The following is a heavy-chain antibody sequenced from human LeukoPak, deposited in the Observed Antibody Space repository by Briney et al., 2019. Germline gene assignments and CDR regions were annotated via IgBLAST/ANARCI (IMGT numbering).Heavy chain of an antibody. J-gene: IGHJ4*02. CDR3: AREKLLAYDY. Sequence: SQTLSLTCTVYGGSISSGSYYWSWIRQPAGKGLEWIGRIYTSGSTNYNPSLKSRVTISVDTSKNQFSLKLSSVTAADTAVYYCAREKLLAYDYWGQGTLVTVSS. V-gene: IGHV4-61*02. CDR1: GGSISSGSYY. CDR2: IYTSGST. D-gene: IGHD1-26*01.